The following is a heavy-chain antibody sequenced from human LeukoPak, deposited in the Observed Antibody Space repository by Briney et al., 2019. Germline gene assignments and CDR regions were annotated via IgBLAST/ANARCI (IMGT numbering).Heavy chain of an antibody. CDR3: VRDRGCGGDCYPRGYFDP. J-gene: IGHJ5*02. Sequence: GGSLRLSCAASGFTFSYYWMSWVRQAPGKGLEWVSYISSVSSNIYYADSVKGRFTISRDNAKNSLYLQMNSLRVEDTAVYYCVRDRGCGGDCYPRGYFDPWGQGTLVTVSA. D-gene: IGHD2-21*02. V-gene: IGHV3-48*04. CDR2: ISSVSSNI. CDR1: GFTFSYYW.